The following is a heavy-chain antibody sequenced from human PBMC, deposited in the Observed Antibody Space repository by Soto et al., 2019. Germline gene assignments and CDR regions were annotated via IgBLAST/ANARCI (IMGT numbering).Heavy chain of an antibody. J-gene: IGHJ6*02. Sequence: QVQLVQSGAEVKKPGSSVKVSCKASGGTFSSYAISWVRQAPGQGLEWMGGIITIFGTANYAQKFQGRVTITADESTSTAYMELSSLRSEDTAVYYCARDRIAAAGTYYYYGMDVWGQGTTVTVSS. CDR1: GGTFSSYA. CDR3: ARDRIAAAGTYYYYGMDV. D-gene: IGHD6-13*01. V-gene: IGHV1-69*12. CDR2: IITIFGTA.